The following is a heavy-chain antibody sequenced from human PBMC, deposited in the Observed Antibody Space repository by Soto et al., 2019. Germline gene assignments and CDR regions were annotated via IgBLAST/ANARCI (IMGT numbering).Heavy chain of an antibody. CDR2: INPSGGST. Sequence: ASVKVSCKASGYTFTSYYMHWVRQAPGQGPEWMGIINPSGGSTSYAQKFQGRVTMTRDTSTSTVYMELSSLRSEDTAVYYCATGLAMVRGVIHNWFEPWGEGTLVIVSS. CDR3: ATGLAMVRGVIHNWFEP. CDR1: GYTFTSYY. J-gene: IGHJ5*02. V-gene: IGHV1-46*01. D-gene: IGHD3-10*01.